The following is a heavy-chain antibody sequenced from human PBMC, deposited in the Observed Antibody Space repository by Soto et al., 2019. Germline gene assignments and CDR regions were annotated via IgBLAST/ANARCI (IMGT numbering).Heavy chain of an antibody. Sequence: EVQLLESGGDLKQPGGSLRLSCVASGLTFGSRAMSWVRQAPGEGLQWVATITDNGGDAKYADSVRGRFVISRDNSKKTLYLQMTSVTAEDSAMYFCARGSTESYPGSRIFDFWGRGTLVTVSS. D-gene: IGHD3-10*01. CDR2: ITDNGGDA. CDR1: GLTFGSRA. J-gene: IGHJ4*02. V-gene: IGHV3-23*01. CDR3: ARGSTESYPGSRIFDF.